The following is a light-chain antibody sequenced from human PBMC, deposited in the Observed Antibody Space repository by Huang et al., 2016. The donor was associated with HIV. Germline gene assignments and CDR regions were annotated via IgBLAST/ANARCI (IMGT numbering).Light chain of an antibody. Sequence: DIVMTQSPDSLSVSPGERATIDCKSSQSLLSSLNNKNYLAWFQQKPGRPPKLLLYWASTREAGIPERVSGSGSGTDFTRTINNLQPEDVATYYCQQYYQNPQTFGQGT. CDR2: WAS. V-gene: IGKV4-1*01. J-gene: IGKJ5*01. CDR3: QQYYQNPQT. CDR1: QSLLSSLNNKNY.